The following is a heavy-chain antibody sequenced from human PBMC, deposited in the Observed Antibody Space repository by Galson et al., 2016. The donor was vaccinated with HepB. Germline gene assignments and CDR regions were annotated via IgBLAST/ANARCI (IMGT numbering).Heavy chain of an antibody. V-gene: IGHV4-61*08. Sequence: SETLSLTCSVSGFSVTTPGYTWSWIRQPPGKGLEWIGYVSDTRGTNYSPPLTSRLTISLDTARNQFSLRLRSVTAADTAVYFCAREDWYFDVWGRGTLVTVFS. J-gene: IGHJ2*01. CDR2: VSDTRGT. CDR1: GFSVTTPGYT. CDR3: AREDWYFDV.